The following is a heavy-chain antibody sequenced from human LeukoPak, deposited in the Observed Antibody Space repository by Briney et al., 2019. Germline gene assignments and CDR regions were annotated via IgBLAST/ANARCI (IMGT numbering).Heavy chain of an antibody. D-gene: IGHD3-10*01. V-gene: IGHV3-23*01. J-gene: IGHJ4*02. CDR2: ITNSGGRT. CDR1: GFTFTTYA. Sequence: PGGSLRLSCAASGFTFTTYALDWVRQAPGKGLEWVSAITNSGGRTNYADSVRGRFTISRDNSKNMLYLQMNSLGVEDTAIYYCAREVLYGSGSYFDYWGQGALVTVSS. CDR3: AREVLYGSGSYFDY.